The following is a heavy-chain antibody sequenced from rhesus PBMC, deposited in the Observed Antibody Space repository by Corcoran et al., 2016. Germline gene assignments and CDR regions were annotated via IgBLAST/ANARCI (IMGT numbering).Heavy chain of an antibody. Sequence: QVQLQESGPGLVKPSETLSLTCVVSGGSFSGFYWAWIRQTPGKGLEWIGYIRGSSGSTDYNPSLKSRVTISTDTSKNQFSLKLSSVTAADTAVYYCAREVGSYFDYWGQGVLVTVSS. J-gene: IGHJ4*01. CDR3: AREVGSYFDY. CDR1: GGSFSGFY. V-gene: IGHV4-165*01. D-gene: IGHD6-25*01. CDR2: IRGSSGST.